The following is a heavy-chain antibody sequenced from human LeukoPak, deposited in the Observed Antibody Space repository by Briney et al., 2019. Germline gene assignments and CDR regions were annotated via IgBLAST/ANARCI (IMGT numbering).Heavy chain of an antibody. J-gene: IGHJ4*02. CDR3: AKESKTRIAALDF. CDR1: GFTFSSYA. CDR2: ISGSAGNI. D-gene: IGHD6-13*01. Sequence: GSLRLSCAASGFTFSSYAMSWVRQAPGKGLEWVSVISGSAGNIYYADSVKGRFTISRDNSKNTLYLQMNSLRAEDTAVYYCAKESKTRIAALDFWGQGTLVTVSS. V-gene: IGHV3-23*01.